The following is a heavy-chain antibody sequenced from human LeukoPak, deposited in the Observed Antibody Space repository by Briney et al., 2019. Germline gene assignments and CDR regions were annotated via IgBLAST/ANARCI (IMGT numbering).Heavy chain of an antibody. V-gene: IGHV1-69*06. Sequence: SVKVSCKASGYTFTSYYMHWVRQAPGQGLEWMGGIIPIFGTANYAQKFQGRVTITADKSTSTAYMELSSLRSEDTAVYYCAKAVGGGSYLARVRYMDVWGKGTTVTISS. CDR1: GYTFTSYY. D-gene: IGHD1-26*01. CDR3: AKAVGGGSYLARVRYMDV. J-gene: IGHJ6*03. CDR2: IIPIFGTA.